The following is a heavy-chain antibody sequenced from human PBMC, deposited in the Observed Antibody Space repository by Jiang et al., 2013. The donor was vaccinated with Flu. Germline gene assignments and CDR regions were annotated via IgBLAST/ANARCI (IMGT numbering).Heavy chain of an antibody. CDR3: AKDLYMVRGVISFGGGNAFDI. V-gene: IGHV3-23*01. J-gene: IGHJ3*02. Sequence: VQLLESGGGLVQPGGSLRLSCAASGFTFSSYAMSWVRQAPGKGLEWVSAISGSGGSTYYADSVKGRFTISRDNSKNTLYLQMNSLRAEDTAVYYCAKDLYMVRGVISFGGGNAFDIWGQGTVVTVSS. CDR1: GFTFSSYA. D-gene: IGHD3-10*01. CDR2: ISGSGGST.